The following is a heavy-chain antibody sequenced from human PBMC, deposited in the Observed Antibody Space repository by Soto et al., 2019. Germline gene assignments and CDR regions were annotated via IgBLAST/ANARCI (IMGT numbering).Heavy chain of an antibody. J-gene: IGHJ4*02. CDR2: IYYSGST. V-gene: IGHV4-31*03. CDR1: GGSISSGGYY. Sequence: SETLSLTCTVSGGSISSGGYYWSWIRQHPGKGLEWIGYIYYSGSTYYNPYLKSRVTISVDTSKNQFSLKLSSVTAADTAVYYCAREGRTTHYFDYWGQGTLVTVSS. CDR3: AREGRTTHYFDY.